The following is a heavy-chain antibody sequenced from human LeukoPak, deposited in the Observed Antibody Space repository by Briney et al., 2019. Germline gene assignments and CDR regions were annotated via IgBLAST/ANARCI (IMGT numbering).Heavy chain of an antibody. D-gene: IGHD3-22*01. Sequence: SETLSLTCTVSGYSISSGYYWGWVRQPPGKALEWIGNIFYSGSTYYSPSLKSRVTISLDTSRNQFSLKLDSVTAADTAVYYCAKSNGYGLIDIWGQGTMVTVSS. J-gene: IGHJ3*02. CDR1: GYSISSGYY. CDR3: AKSNGYGLIDI. V-gene: IGHV4-38-2*02. CDR2: IFYSGST.